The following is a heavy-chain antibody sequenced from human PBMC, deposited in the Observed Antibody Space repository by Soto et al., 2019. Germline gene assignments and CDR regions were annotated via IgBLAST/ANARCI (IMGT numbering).Heavy chain of an antibody. V-gene: IGHV3-30*18. CDR1: GFTFSSYG. CDR2: ISYDGSNK. CDR3: AKDRMGAGVRGYFDY. J-gene: IGHJ4*02. Sequence: QVQLVESGGGVVQPGKSLRLSCAGSGFTFSSYGMDWVRQAPGKGLEWVAVISYDGSNKYYADSVKGRFTISRDNSKKNLYLQMSSLGDDDAAVYYCAKDRMGAGVRGYFDYWGQGTLVTVSS. D-gene: IGHD3-10*01.